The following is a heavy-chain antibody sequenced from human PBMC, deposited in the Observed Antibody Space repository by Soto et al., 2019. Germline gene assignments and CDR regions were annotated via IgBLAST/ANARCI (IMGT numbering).Heavy chain of an antibody. J-gene: IGHJ4*02. Sequence: EVQLAESGGGMVQPGGSLRLSCVASGFTFSSYDMHWVRQAPGKGLEYVSSISSNGGTTYYGNSVKGRFTISRDNSKNTLYLQMGSLRAEDWAVYYWVRRVSGNYDYWGQGTLVTVSS. V-gene: IGHV3-64*01. CDR1: GFTFSSYD. CDR2: ISSNGGTT. D-gene: IGHD1-7*01. CDR3: VRRVSGNYDY.